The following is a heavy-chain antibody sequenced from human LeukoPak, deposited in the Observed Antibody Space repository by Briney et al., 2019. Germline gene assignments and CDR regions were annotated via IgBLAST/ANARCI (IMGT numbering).Heavy chain of an antibody. D-gene: IGHD5-24*01. CDR3: ARAEMATITYPDY. J-gene: IGHJ4*02. CDR2: IWYDGSNK. CDR1: GFTFSSYG. V-gene: IGHV3-33*01. Sequence: GRSLRLSCAASGFTFSSYGMHWVRQAPGKGLEWVAVIWYDGSNKYYADSVKGRFTISRDNSKNTLYLQMNSLRAEDTAVYYCARAEMATITYPDYWGQGTPVTVSS.